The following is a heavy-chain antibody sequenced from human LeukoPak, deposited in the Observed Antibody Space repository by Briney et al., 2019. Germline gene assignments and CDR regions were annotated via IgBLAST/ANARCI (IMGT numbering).Heavy chain of an antibody. CDR2: ISDSGGRT. J-gene: IGHJ4*02. D-gene: IGHD3-22*01. CDR1: GITLSNYG. CDR3: AQRGVVIRVILVGFHKEAYYFDS. V-gene: IGHV3-23*01. Sequence: GGSLRLSCAVSGITLSNYGMSWVRQAPGKGLEWVAGISDSGGRTNYADSVKGRFTISRDSPKNTLYLQMNSLRAEDTAVYFCAQRGVVIRVILVGFHKEAYYFDSWGQGALVTVSS.